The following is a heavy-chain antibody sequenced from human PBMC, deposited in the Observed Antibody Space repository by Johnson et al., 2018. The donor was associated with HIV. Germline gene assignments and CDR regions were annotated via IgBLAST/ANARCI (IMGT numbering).Heavy chain of an antibody. CDR3: TTDWRYSSSGGGAFDI. CDR1: GFTFDEYV. Sequence: VQLVESGGGWVQPGRSLRVSCAASGFTFDEYVIHWVRQAPGKGLEWVSGISWNSGSIGYADSVKGRFTISRDNAKNSLYLKMNSLRAEDTALYYCTTDWRYSSSGGGAFDIWGQETKVTVSS. V-gene: IGHV3-9*01. D-gene: IGHD6-13*01. CDR2: ISWNSGSI. J-gene: IGHJ3*02.